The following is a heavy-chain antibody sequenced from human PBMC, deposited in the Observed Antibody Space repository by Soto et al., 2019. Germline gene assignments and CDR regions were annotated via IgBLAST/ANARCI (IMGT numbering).Heavy chain of an antibody. D-gene: IGHD2-2*01. CDR2: IYYSGST. V-gene: IGHV4-31*03. J-gene: IGHJ5*02. CDR1: GGSISSGGYY. CDR3: ARRYCSSTSCYSFDP. Sequence: QVQLQESGPGLVKPSQTLSLTCTVSGGSISSGGYYWSWIRQHPGKGLEWIGYIYYSGSTHYNPSLKSRVTISVDTSKNQFSLKLSSVTAADTAVYYCARRYCSSTSCYSFDPWGQGTLVTVSS.